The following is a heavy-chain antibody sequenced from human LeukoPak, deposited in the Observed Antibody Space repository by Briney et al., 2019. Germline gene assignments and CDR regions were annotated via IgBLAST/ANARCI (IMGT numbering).Heavy chain of an antibody. D-gene: IGHD2-15*01. J-gene: IGHJ4*02. CDR2: ISGSGGST. Sequence: GGSLRLSFEASGFTFTSFAMSWVGQAPGKGLEWVSGISGSGGSTYYADSVKGRFTIFRDNSKNTLYLQMNSLRAEDTAVYHCANGWSPDYWGRGTLVTVSS. V-gene: IGHV3-23*01. CDR3: ANGWSPDY. CDR1: GFTFTSFA.